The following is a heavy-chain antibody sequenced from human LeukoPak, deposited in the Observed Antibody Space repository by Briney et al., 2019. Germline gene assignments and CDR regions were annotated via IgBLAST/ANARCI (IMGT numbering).Heavy chain of an antibody. CDR3: VRGDDIGKHPTRAYYFDI. V-gene: IGHV3-53*01. J-gene: IGHJ4*02. Sequence: GGSLRLSCAASGFTVSTNFITWVRQAPGKGLEWVSTTGLESVHTLCADSVQGRFTVSRDNSRNTLDLQMDNLTVDDTAIYYCVRGDDIGKHPTRAYYFDIWGQGTLVSVSS. CDR1: GFTVSTNF. D-gene: IGHD5-24*01. CDR2: TGLESVHT.